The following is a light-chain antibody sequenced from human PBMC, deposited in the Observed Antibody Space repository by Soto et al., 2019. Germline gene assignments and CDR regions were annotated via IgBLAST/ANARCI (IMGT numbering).Light chain of an antibody. Sequence: QSVLTQPPSVSASPGQKVTMSCSGSSSNSGGNSVSWYQQLPGAAPKLLISDDNKRPSGIPDRFSGSKSGTSATLGITGFQTGDEADYYCGSWDSSVSAYVFGTGTKVTVL. V-gene: IGLV1-51*01. CDR1: SSNSGGNS. CDR2: DDN. CDR3: GSWDSSVSAYV. J-gene: IGLJ1*01.